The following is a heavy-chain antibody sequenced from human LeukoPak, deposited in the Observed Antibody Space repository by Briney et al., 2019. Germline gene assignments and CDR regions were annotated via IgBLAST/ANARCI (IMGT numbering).Heavy chain of an antibody. CDR1: GGSISSHY. V-gene: IGHV4-59*11. CDR3: ARDNDSSGWKWRAFDI. CDR2: IYYSGST. Sequence: SETLSLTCTVSGGSISSHYWSWIRQPPGKGLEWIGYIYYSGSTNYSPSLKSRVTISVDTSKNQFSLKLSSVTAADTAVYYCARDNDSSGWKWRAFDIWGQGTMVTVSS. J-gene: IGHJ3*02. D-gene: IGHD6-19*01.